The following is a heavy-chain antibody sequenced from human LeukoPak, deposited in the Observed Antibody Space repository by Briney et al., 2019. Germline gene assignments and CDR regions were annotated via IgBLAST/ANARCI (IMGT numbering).Heavy chain of an antibody. CDR2: IWYDGSNK. D-gene: IGHD4/OR15-4a*01. Sequence: GGSLRLSCAASGFTFSSNGIHWVRQAPGKGLEWVAVIWYDGSNKYYADSVKGRFTISRDNSKNTLYLQMDSLRAEDTAVYYCAKDGQTIGEDVDYWGQGTLVTVSS. CDR3: AKDGQTIGEDVDY. V-gene: IGHV3-33*06. J-gene: IGHJ4*02. CDR1: GFTFSSNG.